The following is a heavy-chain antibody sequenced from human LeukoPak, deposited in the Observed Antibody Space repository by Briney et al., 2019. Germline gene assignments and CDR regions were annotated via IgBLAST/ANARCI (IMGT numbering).Heavy chain of an antibody. D-gene: IGHD3-9*01. CDR2: ISSSSSTI. V-gene: IGHV3-48*01. CDR1: GFTVSSNY. J-gene: IGHJ4*02. Sequence: GGSLRLSCAASGFTVSSNYMNWVRQAPGKGLEWVSYISSSSSTIYYADSVKGRFTISRDNAKNSLYLQMNSLRAEDTAVYYCARDHLYYDISGPRFDYWGQGTRVTVSS. CDR3: ARDHLYYDISGPRFDY.